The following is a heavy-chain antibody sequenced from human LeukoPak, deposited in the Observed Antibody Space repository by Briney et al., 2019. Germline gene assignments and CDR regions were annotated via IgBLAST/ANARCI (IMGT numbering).Heavy chain of an antibody. D-gene: IGHD3-3*01. CDR1: GFTFSSYA. CDR3: AKYGSEEWPPAFDS. CDR2: ISGSGGST. Sequence: PGGSLRLSCAASGFTFSSYAMSWVRQAPGKGLEWVSGISGSGGSTYYAHSVKGRFTISRDNSKNTLYLQMNSLRAEDTAVYYCAKYGSEEWPPAFDSWGQGTLVTVSS. V-gene: IGHV3-23*01. J-gene: IGHJ4*02.